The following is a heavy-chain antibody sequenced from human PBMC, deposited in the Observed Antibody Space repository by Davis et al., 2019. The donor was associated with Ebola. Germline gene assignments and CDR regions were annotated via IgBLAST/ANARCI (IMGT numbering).Heavy chain of an antibody. D-gene: IGHD3-22*01. J-gene: IGHJ6*03. CDR1: GFTFSNAW. CDR3: ASDDSSGYLYYMDV. CDR2: IKQDGSEK. Sequence: GGSLRLSCAASGFTFSNAWMSWVRQAPGKGLEWVANIKQDGSEKYYVDSVKGRFTISRDNAKNSLYLQMNSLRAEDTAVYYCASDDSSGYLYYMDVWGKGTTVTVSS. V-gene: IGHV3-7*01.